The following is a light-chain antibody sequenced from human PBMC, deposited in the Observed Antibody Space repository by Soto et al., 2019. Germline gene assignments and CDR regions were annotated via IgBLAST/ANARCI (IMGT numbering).Light chain of an antibody. J-gene: IGLJ2*01. V-gene: IGLV2-14*01. CDR1: SSDIGAYHY. CDR2: AVN. CDR3: NSYTNSDTVV. Sequence: QSALTQAASVSGSPGQSITISCTGTSSDIGAYHYVSWYQQRPGKAPKLMIYAVNNRPSGISNRFPGSKSGNTASLTISGLQAEDEAVYYCNSYTNSDTVVFGGGTKVTVL.